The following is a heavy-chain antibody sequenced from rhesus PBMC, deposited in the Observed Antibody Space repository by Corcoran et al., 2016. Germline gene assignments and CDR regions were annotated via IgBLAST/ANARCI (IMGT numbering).Heavy chain of an antibody. CDR2: ISGSSGST. D-gene: IGHD2-21*01. J-gene: IGHJ3*01. CDR3: ARPVSF. CDR1: VYSISRGYY. Sequence: QAPLQESGPGLVTPSETLSLTCAVSVYSISRGYYWGWIRPPPGKGLEYIGYISGSSGSTYYNPSLTSRVTISKDTAKNQFSLKLSSVTAADTAVYYCARPVSFWGQGLSVTVSS. V-gene: IGHV4-99*01.